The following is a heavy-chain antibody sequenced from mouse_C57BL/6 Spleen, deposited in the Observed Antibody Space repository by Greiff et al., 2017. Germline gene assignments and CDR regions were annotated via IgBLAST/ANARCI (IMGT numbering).Heavy chain of an antibody. CDR2: IRNKANGYTT. CDR1: GFTFTDYY. J-gene: IGHJ2*01. Sequence: EVKLVESGGGLVQPGGSLGLSCAASGFTFTDYYMSWVRQPPGKALEWLGFIRNKANGYTTEYSASVKGRFTISRDNSQSILYLQMNALRAEDSATYYCARSPYGNPDYWGQGTTLTVSS. V-gene: IGHV7-3*01. CDR3: ARSPYGNPDY. D-gene: IGHD2-1*01.